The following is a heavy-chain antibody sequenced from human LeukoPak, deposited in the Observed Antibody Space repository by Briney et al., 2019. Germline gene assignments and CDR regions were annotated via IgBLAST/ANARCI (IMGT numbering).Heavy chain of an antibody. CDR1: GFTFTSDV. V-gene: IGHV3-30*03. D-gene: IGHD6-13*01. CDR3: ARPRGAAAGTFGFDP. Sequence: GGSLRLSCAASGFTFTSDVMHWVRQAPGKGVQSVAPISYDGSNKYYADSVKGRFTISRDNSKNTLYLQMNSLRAEDRAVYYCARPRGAAAGTFGFDPWGQGTLVTVSS. J-gene: IGHJ5*02. CDR2: ISYDGSNK.